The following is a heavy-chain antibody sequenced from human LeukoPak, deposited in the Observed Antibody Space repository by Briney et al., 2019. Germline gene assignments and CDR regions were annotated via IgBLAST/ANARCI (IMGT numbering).Heavy chain of an antibody. J-gene: IGHJ4*02. V-gene: IGHV1-69*13. CDR1: GGTFSSYA. D-gene: IGHD1-26*01. CDR2: FIPIFGTA. CDR3: ARENSGSSFDY. Sequence: ASVKVSCKASGGTFSSYAISWVRQAPGKGLGWVGGFIPIFGTANYAQKFQGRVTITADESTSTAYMELSSLRSEDTAVYYCARENSGSSFDYWGQGTLVTVSS.